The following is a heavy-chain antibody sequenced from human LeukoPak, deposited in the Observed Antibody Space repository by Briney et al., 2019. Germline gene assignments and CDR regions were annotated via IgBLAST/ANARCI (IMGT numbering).Heavy chain of an antibody. CDR2: ISGTSSYM. CDR1: GFTFSAYT. D-gene: IGHD3-22*01. Sequence: PGGSLRLSCAASGFTFSAYTMNWVRQAPGKGLEWVSSISGTSSYMNYADSVKGRFTISRDNAKNSVYLQMNSLRAEETAVYYCARGEYYYDGGYWGQGTLVTVSS. V-gene: IGHV3-21*01. J-gene: IGHJ4*02. CDR3: ARGEYYYDGGY.